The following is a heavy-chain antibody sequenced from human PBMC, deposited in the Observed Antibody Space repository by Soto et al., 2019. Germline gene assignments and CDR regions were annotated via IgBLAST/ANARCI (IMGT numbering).Heavy chain of an antibody. V-gene: IGHV4-34*01. CDR3: ARVPLWFGELFAFDI. J-gene: IGHJ3*02. CDR2: INHSGST. D-gene: IGHD3-10*01. Sequence: SETLSLTCAVYGGSFSGYYWSWIRQPPGKGLEWIGEINHSGSTNYNPSLKSRVTISVDTSKNQFSLKLSSVTAADTAVYYCARVPLWFGELFAFDIWGQGTVVTVSS. CDR1: GGSFSGYY.